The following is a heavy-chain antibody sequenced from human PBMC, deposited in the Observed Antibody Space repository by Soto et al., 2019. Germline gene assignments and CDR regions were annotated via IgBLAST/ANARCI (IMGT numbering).Heavy chain of an antibody. CDR1: GDSINNTYW. V-gene: IGHV4-4*02. CDR2: IYHTGGK. J-gene: IGHJ6*02. D-gene: IGHD5-18*01. Sequence: SETLSLTCFVSGDSINNTYWWSWVRQAPGKGLEWIGEIYHTGGKSYMPSLRGRITLSVDTSKNQFSLKLTSVTAADTAVYYCARSHVDTAMAKYYYYYYGMDVWGQGTTVTVSS. CDR3: ARSHVDTAMAKYYYYYYGMDV.